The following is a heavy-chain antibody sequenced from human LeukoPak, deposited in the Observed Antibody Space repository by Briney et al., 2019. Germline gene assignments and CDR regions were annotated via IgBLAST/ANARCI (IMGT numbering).Heavy chain of an antibody. Sequence: GGSLRLSCAASGFTFSSYSMNWVRQAPGKGLEWVSGISGSGGSTYYADSVKGRFTISRDNSKNTLYLQMNSLRAEDTAVYYCAKDVNYYDSSGYSIFQHWGRGTLVTVSS. D-gene: IGHD3-22*01. V-gene: IGHV3-23*01. CDR3: AKDVNYYDSSGYSIFQH. J-gene: IGHJ1*01. CDR2: ISGSGGST. CDR1: GFTFSSYS.